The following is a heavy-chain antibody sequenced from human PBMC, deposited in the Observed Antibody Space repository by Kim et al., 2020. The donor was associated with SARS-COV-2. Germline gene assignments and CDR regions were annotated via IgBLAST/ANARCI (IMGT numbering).Heavy chain of an antibody. V-gene: IGHV3-30*18. Sequence: GGSLRLSCAASGFTFSSYGMHWVRQAPGKGLEWVAVISYDGSNKYYADSVKGRFTISRDNSKNTLYLQMNSLRAEDTAVYYCAKDLRWFRDGMDVWGQGT. J-gene: IGHJ6*02. CDR1: GFTFSSYG. CDR3: AKDLRWFRDGMDV. CDR2: ISYDGSNK. D-gene: IGHD3-10*01.